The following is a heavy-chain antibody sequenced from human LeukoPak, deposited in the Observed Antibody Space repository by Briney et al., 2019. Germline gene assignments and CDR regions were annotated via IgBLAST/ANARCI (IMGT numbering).Heavy chain of an antibody. CDR1: GGTFSSYA. CDR2: IIPIFGTA. V-gene: IGHV1-69*13. Sequence: SVKVSCKASGGTFSSYAISWVRQAPGQGLEWMGGIIPIFGTANYAQKFQGRVTITADESTSTAYMELSSLRSEDTAVYYCARAQSRAVVTAIRGYYYMDVWGKGTTVTISS. J-gene: IGHJ6*03. D-gene: IGHD2-21*02. CDR3: ARAQSRAVVTAIRGYYYMDV.